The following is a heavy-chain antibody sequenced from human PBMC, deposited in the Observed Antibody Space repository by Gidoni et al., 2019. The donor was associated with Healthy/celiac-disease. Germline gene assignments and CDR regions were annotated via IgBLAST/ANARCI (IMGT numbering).Heavy chain of an antibody. V-gene: IGHV1-2*02. CDR3: ARDRGSGILPGY. Sequence: QVQLVQSGAAVKKPRASVKVSCRASGYTFTGYYMHWVRQAPGQGLEWMGWINPNSGGTNYAQKFKGRVTMTRDTAISTAYMELSRLRSDDTAVYYCARDRGSGILPGYWGQGTLVTVSS. D-gene: IGHD3-10*01. CDR1: GYTFTGYY. J-gene: IGHJ4*02. CDR2: INPNSGGT.